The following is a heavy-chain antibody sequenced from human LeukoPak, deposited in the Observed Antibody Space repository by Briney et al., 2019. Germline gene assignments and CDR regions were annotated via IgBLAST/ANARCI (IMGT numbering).Heavy chain of an antibody. CDR3: AREPTVTTLGNLFDY. CDR2: FDPEDGET. J-gene: IGHJ4*02. V-gene: IGHV1-24*01. D-gene: IGHD4-17*01. CDR1: GYTLTELS. Sequence: GASVKVSCKVSGYTLTELSMHWVRQAPGKGLEWMGGFDPEDGETIYAQKFQGRVTMTEDTSTDTAYMELSRLRSDDTAVYYCAREPTVTTLGNLFDYWGQGTLVTVSS.